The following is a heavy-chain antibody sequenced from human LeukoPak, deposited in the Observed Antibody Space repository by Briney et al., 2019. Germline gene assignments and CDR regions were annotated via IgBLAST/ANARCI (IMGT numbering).Heavy chain of an antibody. CDR2: IYYSGST. Sequence: SETLSLTCTVSGGSISSYYWSWIRQPPGKGLEWIGYIYYSGSTNYNPSLKSRVTISVDTSKNQFSLKLSSVTAADTAVYYCARVMFSVAGTKLDYWGQGTLVTVSS. CDR3: ARVMFSVAGTKLDY. J-gene: IGHJ4*02. D-gene: IGHD6-19*01. V-gene: IGHV4-59*01. CDR1: GGSISSYY.